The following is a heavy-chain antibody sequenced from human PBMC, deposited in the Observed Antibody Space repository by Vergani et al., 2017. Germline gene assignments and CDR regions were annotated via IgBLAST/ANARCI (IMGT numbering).Heavy chain of an antibody. CDR3: ATPLQRAFEP. D-gene: IGHD5-24*01. CDR2: VDPDDGET. V-gene: IGHV1-69-2*01. CDR1: GYTFTDFY. J-gene: IGHJ5*02. Sequence: EVQLVQSGAEVKKPGATVKISCKVSGYTFTDFYLHWLQQAPGKGLEWIGLVDPDDGETMYAEQFRGRVTITADTSTDTAYMELSSLTSEDTAVYYCATPLQRAFEPWGQGTLVTVSS.